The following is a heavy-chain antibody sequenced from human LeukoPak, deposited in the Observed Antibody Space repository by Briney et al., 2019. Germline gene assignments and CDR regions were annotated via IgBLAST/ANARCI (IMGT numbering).Heavy chain of an antibody. CDR1: GYTFTGYY. V-gene: IGHV1-2*02. Sequence: ASVKVSCKASGYTFTGYYMHWVRQAPGQGLEWMGWINPNSGGTNYAQKFQGRVTMTRDTSISTAYMELSRLSSDDTAVYYCARYYYDSSGYYGYYYGMDVWGQGTTVTVSS. J-gene: IGHJ6*02. CDR3: ARYYYDSSGYYGYYYGMDV. D-gene: IGHD3-22*01. CDR2: INPNSGGT.